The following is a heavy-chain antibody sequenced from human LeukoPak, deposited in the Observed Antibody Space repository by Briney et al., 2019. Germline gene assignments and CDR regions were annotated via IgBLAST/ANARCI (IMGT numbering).Heavy chain of an antibody. J-gene: IGHJ6*03. CDR1: GFTFSSYW. V-gene: IGHV3-7*01. CDR3: ARVHGNSSGWAAYYYYYMDV. Sequence: GGSLRLSCAASGFTFSSYWMSWVRQAPGKGLEWVANIKQDGSEKYYVDSVKGRFTISRDNAKNSLYLQMNSLRAEDTAVYYCARVHGNSSGWAAYYYYYMDVWGKGTTVTVSS. D-gene: IGHD6-19*01. CDR2: IKQDGSEK.